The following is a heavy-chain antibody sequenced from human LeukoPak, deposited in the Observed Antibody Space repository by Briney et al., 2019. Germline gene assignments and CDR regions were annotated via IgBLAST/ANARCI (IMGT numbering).Heavy chain of an antibody. V-gene: IGHV3-53*01. CDR3: GRHAYGGSPPVY. Sequence: GGSLRLSCAASGFTVRDSYMSWVRQAPGKRLEWVSFIYVSGTTFYAASVKGRFTISRDNSKNTVYIQMNSLRAEDTALYYCGRHAYGGSPPVYWGQGTLVTVSS. D-gene: IGHD4-23*01. CDR1: GFTVRDSY. CDR2: IYVSGTT. J-gene: IGHJ4*02.